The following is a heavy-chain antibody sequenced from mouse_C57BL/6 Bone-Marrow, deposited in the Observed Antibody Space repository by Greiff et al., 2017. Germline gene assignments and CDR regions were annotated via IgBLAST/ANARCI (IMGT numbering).Heavy chain of an antibody. CDR2: ISSGGSYT. CDR3: ARLGVRQFAY. Sequence: EVKLLESGGDLVKPGGSLKLSCAASGFTFSSYGMSWVRQTPDKRLEWVATISSGGSYTYYPDSVKGRFTISRDNAKNTLYLQMSSLKSADTAMYYCARLGVRQFAYWGQGTLVTVSA. J-gene: IGHJ3*01. CDR1: GFTFSSYG. V-gene: IGHV5-6*01. D-gene: IGHD2-14*01.